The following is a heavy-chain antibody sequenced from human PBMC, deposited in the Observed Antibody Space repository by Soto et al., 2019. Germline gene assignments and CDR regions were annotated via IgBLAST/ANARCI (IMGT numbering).Heavy chain of an antibody. D-gene: IGHD3-3*01. CDR3: ARVPFYVFWSAFDI. CDR1: GFTFSSYW. Sequence: GGSLRLSCAAPGFTFSSYWMHWVRQAPGKGLVWVSRINSDGSSTSYADSVKGRFTISRDNAKNTLYLQMNSLRAEDTAVYYSARVPFYVFWSAFDIWGQGTMVTVSS. CDR2: INSDGSST. V-gene: IGHV3-74*01. J-gene: IGHJ3*02.